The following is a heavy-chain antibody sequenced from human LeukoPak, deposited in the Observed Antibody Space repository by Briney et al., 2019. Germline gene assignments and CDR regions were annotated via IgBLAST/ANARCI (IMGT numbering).Heavy chain of an antibody. V-gene: IGHV3-48*01. J-gene: IGHJ4*02. CDR3: VRASIQSSLDF. D-gene: IGHD3-3*02. CDR2: ISSSSSTI. CDR1: GFTFSNNG. Sequence: GGSLRLSCAASGFTFSNNGMNWVRQAPGKGLEWVSYISSSSSTIYSADSVKGQFTISRDNAKNSLCLEMNSLRADDTAVYYCVRASIQSSLDFWGQGTLATVSS.